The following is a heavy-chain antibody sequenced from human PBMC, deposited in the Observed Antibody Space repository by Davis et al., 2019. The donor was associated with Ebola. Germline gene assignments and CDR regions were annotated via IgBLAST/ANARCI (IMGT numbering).Heavy chain of an antibody. CDR3: ARSPFPGGIDY. CDR2: IYYSGST. Sequence: MPSETLSLTCTAPGAPISSYYWTWIRQPPGKGLDWIGYIYYSGSTNYNPSLKSLVTISVDTSTNQFSRKLSSVTAADTAVYYCARSPFPGGIDYWGQGTLVTVSS. CDR1: GAPISSYY. V-gene: IGHV4-59*01. J-gene: IGHJ4*02. D-gene: IGHD2/OR15-2a*01.